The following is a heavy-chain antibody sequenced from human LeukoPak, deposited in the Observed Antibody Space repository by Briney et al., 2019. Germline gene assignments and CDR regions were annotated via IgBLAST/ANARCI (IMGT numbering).Heavy chain of an antibody. CDR2: ISGSGGFT. CDR1: GFTVNSYA. D-gene: IGHD2-2*01. CDR3: ARVMGRYCSSNSCYVDY. V-gene: IGHV3-23*01. J-gene: IGHJ4*02. Sequence: GGSLRLSCAASGFTVNSYAMSWVRQAPGQGLEWVSVISGSGGFTYYADSVKGRFTISRDNSKNTLYLQMNSLRAEDTAVYYCARVMGRYCSSNSCYVDYWGQGTLVTVSS.